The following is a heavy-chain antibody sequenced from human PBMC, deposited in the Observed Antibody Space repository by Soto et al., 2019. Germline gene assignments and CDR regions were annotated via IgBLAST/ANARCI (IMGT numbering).Heavy chain of an antibody. Sequence: QVQLVQSGAEVKKPGASVKVSCKASGYTFTSYAMHWVRQPPGQRLEWMGWINAGNGNTKYSQKFQGRVTITRDTTASTAYMELSSLRSEETAVYYCASGIAAYSSLLEYWGQGTLVTVSS. CDR3: ASGIAAYSSLLEY. CDR1: GYTFTSYA. CDR2: INAGNGNT. J-gene: IGHJ4*02. V-gene: IGHV1-3*01. D-gene: IGHD6-13*01.